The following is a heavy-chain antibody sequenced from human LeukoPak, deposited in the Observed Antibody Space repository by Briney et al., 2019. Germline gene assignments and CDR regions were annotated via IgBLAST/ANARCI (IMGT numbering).Heavy chain of an antibody. CDR1: GGSFSGYH. V-gene: IGHV4-34*01. CDR2: IDHSGST. D-gene: IGHD3-3*01. Sequence: SETLSLTCAVYGGSFSGYHWSWIRQPPGKGLEWIGEIDHSGSTNYNPSLKSRVTISVDTSKNKFSLKLNSVTAADTTVYYCAKGRRHYDFWSGYYPHFDYWGQGTLVTVSS. J-gene: IGHJ4*02. CDR3: AKGRRHYDFWSGYYPHFDY.